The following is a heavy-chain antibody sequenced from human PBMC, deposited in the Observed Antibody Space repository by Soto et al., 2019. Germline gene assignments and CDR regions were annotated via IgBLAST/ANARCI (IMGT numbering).Heavy chain of an antibody. CDR2: IYPRDSDT. V-gene: IGHV5-51*01. CDR3: AKAHISGWPDAFDI. CDR1: GYSFISYW. D-gene: IGHD6-19*01. J-gene: IGHJ3*02. Sequence: GESLKISCKGYGYSFISYWIGWVRQMPGKGLEWMGIIYPRDSDTRYSPSFQGQVTVSADKSISTAYLQWSSLKASDTAMYYCAKAHISGWPDAFDIWGQGTMVTVSS.